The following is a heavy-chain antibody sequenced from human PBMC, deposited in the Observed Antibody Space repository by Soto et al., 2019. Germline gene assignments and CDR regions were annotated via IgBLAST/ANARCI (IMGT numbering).Heavy chain of an antibody. J-gene: IGHJ5*02. CDR1: GGSISSGDYY. Sequence: SETLSLTCTVSGGSISSGDYYWSWIRQPPGKGLEWIGYIYYSGSTNYNPSLKSRVTISVDTSENQFSLKLSSVTAADTAVYYCARVRGRLLRFDPWGQGTLVTVSS. V-gene: IGHV4-30-4*01. CDR2: IYYSGST. D-gene: IGHD2-15*01. CDR3: ARVRGRLLRFDP.